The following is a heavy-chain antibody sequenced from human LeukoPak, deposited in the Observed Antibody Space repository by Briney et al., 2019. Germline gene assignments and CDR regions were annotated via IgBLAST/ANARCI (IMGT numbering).Heavy chain of an antibody. J-gene: IGHJ4*02. Sequence: SVKVSCKASGGTFSSYAISWVRQAPGQGLEWMGGIIPIFGTANYAQKFQGRVTITADESTSTAYTELSSLRPEDTAVYYCARGVLLWFGELSSHSYFDYWGQGTLVTVSS. D-gene: IGHD3-10*01. CDR3: ARGVLLWFGELSSHSYFDY. CDR2: IIPIFGTA. V-gene: IGHV1-69*13. CDR1: GGTFSSYA.